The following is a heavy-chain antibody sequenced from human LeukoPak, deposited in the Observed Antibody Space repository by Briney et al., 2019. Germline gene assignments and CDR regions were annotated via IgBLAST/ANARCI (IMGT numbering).Heavy chain of an antibody. J-gene: IGHJ3*02. CDR1: GFTFSSYA. Sequence: GGSLRLSCAASGFTFSSYAMSWVRQAPGKGLEWVSAISGSGGSTYYADSVKGRFTISRDNSKNTLYLQMNSLRAEDTAVYYCARAGYYYDGSGYLARALNAFDIWGQGTMVTVSS. V-gene: IGHV3-23*01. CDR3: ARAGYYYDGSGYLARALNAFDI. D-gene: IGHD3-22*01. CDR2: ISGSGGST.